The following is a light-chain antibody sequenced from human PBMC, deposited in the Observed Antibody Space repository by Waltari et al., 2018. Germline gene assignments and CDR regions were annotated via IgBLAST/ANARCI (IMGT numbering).Light chain of an antibody. CDR2: YVS. Sequence: QSALTQPASVSGSPGQSIPISSTGPSSDVGDYNYVSWYQRHPGKAPKLIIVYVSTRPSGVSNRFSGSKSGDTASLTISGLQAEDEADYYCSSYTSSSTYVVFGGGTKLTVL. CDR3: SSYTSSSTYVV. J-gene: IGLJ2*01. CDR1: SSDVGDYNY. V-gene: IGLV2-14*03.